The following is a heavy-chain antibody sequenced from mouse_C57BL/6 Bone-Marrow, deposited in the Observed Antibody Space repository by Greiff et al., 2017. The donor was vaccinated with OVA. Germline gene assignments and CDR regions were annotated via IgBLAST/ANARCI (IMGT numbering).Heavy chain of an antibody. CDR1: GFTFSSYG. Sequence: VQLKESGGDLVKPGGSLKLSCAASGFTFSSYGMSWVRQTPDKRLEWVATISSGGSYTYYPDSVKGRFTISRDNAKNTLYLQMSSLKSEDTAMYYCARHGYYLYYYAMDYWGQGTSVTVSS. CDR2: ISSGGSYT. CDR3: ARHGYYLYYYAMDY. D-gene: IGHD2-3*01. V-gene: IGHV5-6*01. J-gene: IGHJ4*01.